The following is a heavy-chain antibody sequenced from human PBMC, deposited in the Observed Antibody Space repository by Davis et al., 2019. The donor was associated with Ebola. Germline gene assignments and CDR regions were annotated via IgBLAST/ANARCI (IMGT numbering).Heavy chain of an antibody. CDR1: GFTFSSYS. CDR3: ARSEPGGRFDY. Sequence: GESLKISCAASGFTFSSYSMNWVRQAPGKGLEWVSSISSSSSYIYYADSVKGRFTISRDNAKNSLYLQMNSLRAEDTAVYYCARSEPGGRFDYWGQGTLVTVSS. D-gene: IGHD3-16*01. J-gene: IGHJ4*02. V-gene: IGHV3-21*01. CDR2: ISSSSSYI.